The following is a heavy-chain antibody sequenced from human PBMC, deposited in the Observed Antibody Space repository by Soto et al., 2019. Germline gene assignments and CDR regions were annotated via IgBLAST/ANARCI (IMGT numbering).Heavy chain of an antibody. CDR3: ASRSSGWYFDS. J-gene: IGHJ4*02. CDR1: GFTFSSYA. Sequence: GGSLRLSCAASGFTFSSYAMNWVRQAPGKGLEWVSVISGSGGSTYYADSVKGRFTISRDNSKNTLYLQMNSLRAEDTAVYYCASRSSGWYFDSWGQGTLVSVSS. CDR2: ISGSGGST. D-gene: IGHD6-19*01. V-gene: IGHV3-23*01.